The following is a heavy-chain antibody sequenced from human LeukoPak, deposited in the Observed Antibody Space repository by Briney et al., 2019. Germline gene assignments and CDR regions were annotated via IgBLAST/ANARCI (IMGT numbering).Heavy chain of an antibody. Sequence: TGGSLRLSCAASGFTFSSYEMNWVRQAPGKGLEWVSYISSRGSTIYYADSVKGRFTISRDNAKNSLYLQMNSLRAEDTAVYYCASGLAGGQRDVRVDYWGQGTLVTVSS. J-gene: IGHJ4*02. CDR1: GFTFSSYE. CDR3: ASGLAGGQRDVRVDY. V-gene: IGHV3-48*03. D-gene: IGHD2-15*01. CDR2: ISSRGSTI.